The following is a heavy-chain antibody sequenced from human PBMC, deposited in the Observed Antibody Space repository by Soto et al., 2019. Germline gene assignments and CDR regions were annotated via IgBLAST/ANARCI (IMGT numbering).Heavy chain of an antibody. V-gene: IGHV3-30*18. CDR1: GFVFSDYR. CDR3: AKIITRGTGDAFHV. Sequence: QMLLVESGGGVVQPGRSLRLSCAASGFVFSDYRMHWVRQFPGKGLEWVGAISEDGNEKFYGGYTLGRFTISRDNFEKTLSLQMNSLRIEDSALYFCAKIITRGTGDAFHVWGQGTMVTVSS. CDR2: ISEDGNEK. D-gene: IGHD3-10*01. J-gene: IGHJ3*01.